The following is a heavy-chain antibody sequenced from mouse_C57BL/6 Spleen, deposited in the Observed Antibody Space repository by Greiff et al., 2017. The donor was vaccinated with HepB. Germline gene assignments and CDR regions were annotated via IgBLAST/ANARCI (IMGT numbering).Heavy chain of an antibody. CDR1: GYAFSSYW. CDR3: ARSGALLLRT. J-gene: IGHJ1*03. D-gene: IGHD1-1*01. V-gene: IGHV1-80*01. Sequence: VQLQQSGASVKISCKASGYAFSSYWMNWVKQRSGKGLEWIGQIYPGDGDTNYNGKFKGKATLTADKSSSTAYMQLSSLTSEDAAVYFCARSGALLLRTWGTGTTVTVSS. CDR2: IYPGDGDT.